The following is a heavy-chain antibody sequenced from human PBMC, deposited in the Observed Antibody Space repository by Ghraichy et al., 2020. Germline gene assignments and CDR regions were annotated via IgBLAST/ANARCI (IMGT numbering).Heavy chain of an antibody. Sequence: SETLSLTCAVYGGSFSGYYWSWIRQPPGKGLEWIGEINHSGSTNYNPSLKSRVTISVDTSKNQFSLKLSSVTAADTAVYYCARERNGWLQLLVSYFDYWGQGTLVTVSS. D-gene: IGHD5-24*01. CDR2: INHSGST. CDR1: GGSFSGYY. CDR3: ARERNGWLQLLVSYFDY. V-gene: IGHV4-34*01. J-gene: IGHJ4*02.